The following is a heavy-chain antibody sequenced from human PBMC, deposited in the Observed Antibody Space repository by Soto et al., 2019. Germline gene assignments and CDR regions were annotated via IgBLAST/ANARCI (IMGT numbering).Heavy chain of an antibody. Sequence: QVQLVESGGGVVQPGRSLGLSCAASGFTFSSYGMHWVRQAPGKGLGGVAVIWFNGRNKYYADSVKGRFTISRDNSKNTLYLQMSSLRAEDTAVYYCAREKGASRYYFGLDVWVQGTTVTVSS. CDR1: GFTFSSYG. CDR3: AREKGASRYYFGLDV. CDR2: IWFNGRNK. D-gene: IGHD2-2*01. V-gene: IGHV3-33*01. J-gene: IGHJ6*02.